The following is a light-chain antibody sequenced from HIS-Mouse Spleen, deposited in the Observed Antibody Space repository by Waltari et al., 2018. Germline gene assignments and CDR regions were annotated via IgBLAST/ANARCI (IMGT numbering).Light chain of an antibody. J-gene: IGLJ3*02. CDR3: CSYAGSSTWV. Sequence: QSALTQPASVSGSPGQSITISCTGTSSDVGSYNLVSWYQQHPGKAPKLMIYEGSKRPSGVLNRCSGSKAGNTASLTISGLQAEDEADYYCCSYAGSSTWVFGGGTKLTVL. CDR2: EGS. CDR1: SSDVGSYNL. V-gene: IGLV2-23*01.